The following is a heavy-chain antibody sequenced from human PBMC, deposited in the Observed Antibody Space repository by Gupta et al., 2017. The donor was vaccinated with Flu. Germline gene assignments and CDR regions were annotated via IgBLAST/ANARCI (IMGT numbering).Heavy chain of an antibody. Sequence: QVHLVESGGGVVQPGRSLRLSCAASGFPFSNYGMYWVRQSPGKGLEWVAIISYDGSNENYVESVKGRFTFSRDNSKNTVYLQMHSLKIEDTAVYYCAKERVRRGSGYGMDVWGQGTTVTVSS. D-gene: IGHD6-25*01. CDR2: ISYDGSNE. J-gene: IGHJ6*02. CDR1: GFPFSNYG. V-gene: IGHV3-30*18. CDR3: AKERVRRGSGYGMDV.